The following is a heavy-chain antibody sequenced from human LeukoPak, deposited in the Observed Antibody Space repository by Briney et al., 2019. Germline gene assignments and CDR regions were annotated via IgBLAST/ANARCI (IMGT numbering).Heavy chain of an antibody. D-gene: IGHD1-7*01. V-gene: IGHV4-59*01. CDR3: AWSQLGLPFGGSYGMDA. J-gene: IGHJ6*04. CDR2: IYYSGGT. CDR1: GGSISSYY. Sequence: SEALSLTCTVSGGSISSYYWCWIRQPPGKGLEWIGYIYYSGGTNYNPSLQSRVPLSVDPSKNQFSLKLSSVTAADTAVYYCAWSQLGLPFGGSYGMDAGGKGTTVTVSP.